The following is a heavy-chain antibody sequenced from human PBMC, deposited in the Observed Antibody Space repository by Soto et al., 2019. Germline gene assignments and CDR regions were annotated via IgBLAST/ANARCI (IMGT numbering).Heavy chain of an antibody. CDR2: IYYSGST. D-gene: IGHD6-13*01. J-gene: IGHJ4*02. CDR1: GGSISSGSYS. Sequence: SETLSLTCTVSGGSISSGSYSWNWIRQHPGKGLEWIGYIYYSGSTYYNPSLKSRVSISVDASKNQFSLKVNSVTAADTAVYYCARVAASYSSSWFTFDYWGQGTLVTVSS. V-gene: IGHV4-31*03. CDR3: ARVAASYSSSWFTFDY.